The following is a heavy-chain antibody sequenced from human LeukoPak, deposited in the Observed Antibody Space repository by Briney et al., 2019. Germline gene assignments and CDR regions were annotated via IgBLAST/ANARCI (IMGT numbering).Heavy chain of an antibody. CDR3: AKVGLRLGGDY. CDR1: GFVFSSYA. V-gene: IGHV3-23*01. CDR2: LSDSGGKT. D-gene: IGHD4-17*01. J-gene: IGHJ4*02. Sequence: PGGSLRLSCAAPGFVFSSYAMSWVRQAPGKGLEWVSTLSDSGGKTYYADSVKGRFTISRDNSKNTLYLQMNSLRAEDTAVYYCAKVGLRLGGDYWGQGTLVTVSS.